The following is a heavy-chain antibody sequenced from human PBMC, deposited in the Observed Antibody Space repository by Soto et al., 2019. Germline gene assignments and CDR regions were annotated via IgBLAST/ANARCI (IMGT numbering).Heavy chain of an antibody. CDR3: ATAPYYDILTGYPKYNWFDP. D-gene: IGHD3-9*01. V-gene: IGHV4-39*01. CDR2: IYYSGST. CDR1: GGSISSSSYY. J-gene: IGHJ5*02. Sequence: SETLSLTCTVSGGSISSSSYYWGWIRQPPGKGLEWIGSIYYSGSTYYNPSLKSRVTISVDTSKNQFSLKLSSVTAADTAVYYCATAPYYDILTGYPKYNWFDPWGQGTLVTVSS.